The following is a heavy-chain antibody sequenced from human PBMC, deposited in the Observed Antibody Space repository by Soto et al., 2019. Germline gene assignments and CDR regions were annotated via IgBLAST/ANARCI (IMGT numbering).Heavy chain of an antibody. Sequence: PSETLSLTCTVSGGSISSYYWSWVRQSPGKGLEYIGHIYYSGSTTYNPSLRSRVSMSVDTSKNQFSLRLTSVTAADTAVYYCARPDYGDYYNWFDPWGQGTLVTVSS. V-gene: IGHV4-59*01. CDR3: ARPDYGDYYNWFDP. D-gene: IGHD4-17*01. CDR2: IYYSGST. J-gene: IGHJ5*02. CDR1: GGSISSYY.